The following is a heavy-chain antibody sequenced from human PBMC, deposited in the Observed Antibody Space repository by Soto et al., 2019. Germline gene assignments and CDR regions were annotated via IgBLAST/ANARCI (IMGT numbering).Heavy chain of an antibody. V-gene: IGHV3-23*01. D-gene: IGHD2-8*01. J-gene: IGHJ4*02. CDR3: PKRGDGPNGVCYFFAY. CDR2: ISGSGGST. CDR1: GFTFRSNA. Sequence: GVSLRLSCSASGFTFRSNAMGWVRQAPGKGLEWVSAISGSGGSTYYTDSVKGRLTISRDNAKNTLYLQMNSLRAEDMAVYYCPKRGDGPNGVCYFFAYGVQGNQFTVSS.